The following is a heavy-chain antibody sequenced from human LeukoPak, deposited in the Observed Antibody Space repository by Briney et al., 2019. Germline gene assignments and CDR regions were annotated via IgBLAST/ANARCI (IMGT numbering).Heavy chain of an antibody. D-gene: IGHD4/OR15-4a*01. J-gene: IGHJ4*02. Sequence: GGSLRLSCAASGFTFNDYALTWVRQTPGKGLECVSAISGDGVSPYYADSVRGRFTISRDNSKNTLYLQMNSLRVEDTAVYFCARDPGAFPYFFDCWGQGTLVTVSS. CDR1: GFTFNDYA. CDR2: ISGDGVSP. V-gene: IGHV3-23*01. CDR3: ARDPGAFPYFFDC.